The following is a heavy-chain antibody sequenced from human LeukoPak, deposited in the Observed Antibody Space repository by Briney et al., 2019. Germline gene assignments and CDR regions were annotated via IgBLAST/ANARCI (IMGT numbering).Heavy chain of an antibody. D-gene: IGHD3-9*01. CDR2: ISYDGSNK. J-gene: IGHJ4*02. CDR1: GFTFSSYA. V-gene: IGHV3-30-3*01. CDR3: ARGSLRYVDWLLPHFDY. Sequence: GGSLRLSCAASGFTFSSYAMHWVRQAPGKGLEWVAVISYDGSNKYYADSVKGRFTISRDNAKNTLYLQMNSLRAEDTAVYYCARGSLRYVDWLLPHFDYWGQGTLVTVSS.